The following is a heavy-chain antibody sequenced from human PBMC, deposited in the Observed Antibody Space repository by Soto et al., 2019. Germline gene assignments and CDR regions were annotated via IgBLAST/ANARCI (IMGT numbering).Heavy chain of an antibody. CDR2: NSDSGGST. J-gene: IGHJ6*03. D-gene: IGHD3-9*01. CDR1: GFTFRRYA. CDR3: AKDWGDILTVYQTYYYYYYTAV. V-gene: IGHV3-23*01. Sequence: GGSLRLSCAASGFTFRRYAMSWVRQAPGKGLEWVSANSDSGGSTYYADSVKGRFTISRDNSKNTLYLQMNSLRAEDTAVYYCAKDWGDILTVYQTYYYYYYTAVWGKGTTVTVSS.